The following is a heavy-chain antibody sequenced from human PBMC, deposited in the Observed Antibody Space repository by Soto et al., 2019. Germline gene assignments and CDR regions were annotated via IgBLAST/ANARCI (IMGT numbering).Heavy chain of an antibody. CDR2: ISYDGSTR. V-gene: IGHV3-30-3*02. Sequence: QVQLVESGGGVVQPGRSLRLSCAASGFTFSTNAMHWVRQAPGKGLEWVAVISYDGSTRYYADSMKGRFTISRDNSKNTLYLQMNNLRAEDTAVDDCAKQFSGWSYYFDYWGQGNRVTVSS. CDR1: GFTFSTNA. D-gene: IGHD6-19*01. J-gene: IGHJ4*02. CDR3: AKQFSGWSYYFDY.